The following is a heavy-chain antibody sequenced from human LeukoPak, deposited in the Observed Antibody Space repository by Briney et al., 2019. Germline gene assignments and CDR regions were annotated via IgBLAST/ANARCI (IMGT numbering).Heavy chain of an antibody. Sequence: GESLKISCKASGYTFTSYGISWVRQAPGQGLEWMGWIGAYNGNTNYAQKLQGRVTMTTDTSTSTAYMELRSLRSDDTAVYYCARVNTMIVVVPYYFDYWGQGTLVTVSS. CDR3: ARVNTMIVVVPYYFDY. V-gene: IGHV1-18*01. J-gene: IGHJ4*02. D-gene: IGHD3-22*01. CDR1: GYTFTSYG. CDR2: IGAYNGNT.